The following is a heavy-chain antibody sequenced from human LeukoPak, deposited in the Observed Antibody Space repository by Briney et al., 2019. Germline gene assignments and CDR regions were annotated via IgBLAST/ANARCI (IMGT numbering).Heavy chain of an antibody. J-gene: IGHJ4*02. D-gene: IGHD3-22*01. CDR3: ARGGYYDSSGYYYVGDFDY. CDR2: INHSGST. Sequence: PSETLSLTCAVYGGSFSGYYWSWIRQPPGKGLEWIGEINHSGSTNYNPSLKSRVTISVDTSKNQFSLKLSSVTAADTAVYYCARGGYYDSSGYYYVGDFDYWGQGTLVTVSS. CDR1: GGSFSGYY. V-gene: IGHV4-34*01.